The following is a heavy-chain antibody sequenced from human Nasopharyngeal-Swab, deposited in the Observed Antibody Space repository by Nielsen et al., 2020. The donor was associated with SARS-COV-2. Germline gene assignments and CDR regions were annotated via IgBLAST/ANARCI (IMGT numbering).Heavy chain of an antibody. CDR3: ARDNDYGDYALYYYYYGMDV. Sequence: GESLKISCVASGFTFSSYWMSWVRQAPGKGLEWVANIKQDGSEKYYVDSVKGRFTISRDNAKNSLYLQMNSLRAEDTAVYYCARDNDYGDYALYYYYYGMDVWGQGSTVTVSS. V-gene: IGHV3-7*03. D-gene: IGHD4-17*01. J-gene: IGHJ6*02. CDR1: GFTFSSYW. CDR2: IKQDGSEK.